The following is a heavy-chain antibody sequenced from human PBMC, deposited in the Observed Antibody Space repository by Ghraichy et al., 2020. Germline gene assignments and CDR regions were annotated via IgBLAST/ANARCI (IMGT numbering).Heavy chain of an antibody. Sequence: SETLSLTCTVSAGSISGYYWSWIRQPAGKRLEWIGRIHTSGRTNYNSSLESRVTMSVDTSKNQFSLKLSSVTAADTAVYYCASATMVRGYSDYWGQGTLVTVSS. J-gene: IGHJ4*02. D-gene: IGHD3-10*01. V-gene: IGHV4-4*07. CDR1: AGSISGYY. CDR2: IHTSGRT. CDR3: ASATMVRGYSDY.